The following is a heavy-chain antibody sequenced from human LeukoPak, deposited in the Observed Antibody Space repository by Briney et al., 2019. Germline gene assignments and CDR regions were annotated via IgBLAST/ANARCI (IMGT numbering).Heavy chain of an antibody. J-gene: IGHJ5*02. Sequence: PSETLSLTCVVYGGSFSGYYWTWIRQPPGKGLEWIGEINHRGTTTYNPSLKSRVTISVDTPKNQSSLKLNSVTAADTAVYYCARVDIVTTNWFDPWGQGTLVIVSP. CDR1: GGSFSGYY. V-gene: IGHV4-34*01. CDR3: ARVDIVTTNWFDP. D-gene: IGHD5-12*01. CDR2: INHRGTT.